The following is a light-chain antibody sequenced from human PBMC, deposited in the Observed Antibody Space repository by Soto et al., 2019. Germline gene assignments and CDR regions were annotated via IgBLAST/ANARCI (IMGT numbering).Light chain of an antibody. CDR2: DVS. J-gene: IGLJ3*02. CDR1: SGDVGAFDY. CDR3: AACTTSSTLV. V-gene: IGLV2-14*03. Sequence: QSALTQPASVSGSPGQSITISCAGTSGDVGAFDYVSWYQHHPGKVPKLMIYDVSDRPSGVSTRFSGSKSANMASLTISGLQADDEADYYCAACTTSSTLVFGGGTKLTVL.